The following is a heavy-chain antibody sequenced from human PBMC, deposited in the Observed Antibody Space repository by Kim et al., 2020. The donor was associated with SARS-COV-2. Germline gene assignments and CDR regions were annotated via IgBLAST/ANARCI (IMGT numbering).Heavy chain of an antibody. CDR3: ARGIAVAGTRQLEDY. CDR2: TYYRSKWYN. D-gene: IGHD6-19*01. J-gene: IGHJ4*02. CDR1: GDSVSSYSAA. V-gene: IGHV6-1*01. Sequence: SQTLSLTCAISGDSVSSYSAAWNWIRQSPSRGLVWLGRTYYRSKWYNDYAVSVKSRITINPDTSKNQFSLQLNSVTPEDTAVDYCARGIAVAGTRQLEDYWGQVTLVTVSS.